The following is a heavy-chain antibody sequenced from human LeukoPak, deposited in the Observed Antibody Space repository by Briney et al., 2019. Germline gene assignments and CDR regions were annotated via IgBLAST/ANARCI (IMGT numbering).Heavy chain of an antibody. V-gene: IGHV1-46*01. D-gene: IGHD1-26*01. CDR1: GYTFTSYY. Sequence: ASVKVSCKASGYTFTSYYMHWVRQAPGQGLEWMGIINPSGGSTSYAQKFQGRVTMTRDTSTSTVYMELSSLRSEDTAVYYCARPKSLGATGNYFDYWGQGTLVTVSS. CDR2: INPSGGST. J-gene: IGHJ4*02. CDR3: ARPKSLGATGNYFDY.